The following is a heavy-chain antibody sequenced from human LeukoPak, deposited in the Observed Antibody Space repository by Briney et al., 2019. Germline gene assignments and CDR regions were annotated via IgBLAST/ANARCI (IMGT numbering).Heavy chain of an antibody. CDR1: GFIFNSYA. Sequence: GGSLRLSCAASGFIFNSYAMNWIRQAPGKGLEWVSYISHTNSIYYSDSVRGRFTISRDNAKNSLYLQMNSLRDEDTAVYYCARDHDWGFDYWGQGILVAVSS. V-gene: IGHV3-48*02. J-gene: IGHJ4*02. D-gene: IGHD2-21*01. CDR2: ISHTNSI. CDR3: ARDHDWGFDY.